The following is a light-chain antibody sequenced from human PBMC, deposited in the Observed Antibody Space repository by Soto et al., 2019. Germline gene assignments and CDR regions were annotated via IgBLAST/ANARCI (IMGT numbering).Light chain of an antibody. CDR3: QQFAISTT. CDR2: DAS. CDR1: HNIERW. J-gene: IGKJ1*01. V-gene: IGKV1-5*01. Sequence: IEMTQSPSTLSASVGDRVTITCRASHNIERWMAWYQQKPGKAPSLLIFDASTLHSGVPSRFSGTGSGTDFTLTISSLQPDDFATYYCQQFAISTTFGQGTKVDIK.